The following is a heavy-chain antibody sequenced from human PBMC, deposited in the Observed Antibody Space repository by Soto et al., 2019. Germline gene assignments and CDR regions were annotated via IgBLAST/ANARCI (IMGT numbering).Heavy chain of an antibody. J-gene: IGHJ6*02. CDR3: TTAASGPNYYYYGMDV. D-gene: IGHD3-3*01. V-gene: IGHV3-15*07. Sequence: EVQLVESGGGLVKPGGSLRLSCAASGFTFSNAWMNWVRQAPGKGLEWVGRIKSKTDGGTTDYAAPLKGRFTISRDDSTYTLYLQMNSLKTEDTAVYYCTTAASGPNYYYYGMDVWGHGTTVTVSS. CDR2: IKSKTDGGTT. CDR1: GFTFSNAW.